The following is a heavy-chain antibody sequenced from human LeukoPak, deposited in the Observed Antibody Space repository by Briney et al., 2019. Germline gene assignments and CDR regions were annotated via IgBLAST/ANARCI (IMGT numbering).Heavy chain of an antibody. J-gene: IGHJ4*02. Sequence: QPGGSLRLSCAASGFTFSRYAMSWVRQAPGKGLEWVSSFSGSDGSSDYADSVKGRFTISRDNSKNTLYLQMNSLRAEDMAIYYCVKGGYSSSRGYFDYWGQGTLVTVSS. D-gene: IGHD6-13*01. CDR2: FSGSDGSS. CDR3: VKGGYSSSRGYFDY. V-gene: IGHV3-23*01. CDR1: GFTFSRYA.